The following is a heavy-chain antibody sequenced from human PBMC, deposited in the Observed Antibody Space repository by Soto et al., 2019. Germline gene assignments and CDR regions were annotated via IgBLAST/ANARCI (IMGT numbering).Heavy chain of an antibody. CDR2: IYWDDDV. CDR3: AHRGDSSGEGLDAFDI. J-gene: IGHJ3*02. Sequence: QITLKESGPTLVKPTQTLTLTCTFSGFSLTTNGEGVGWIRQPPGKALEWLALIYWDDDVRYSPSLKSRLTIIKDTSKNQVVLTMTNMDPVDTATYYCAHRGDSSGEGLDAFDIWGQGTMVTVSS. V-gene: IGHV2-5*02. D-gene: IGHD3-22*01. CDR1: GFSLTTNGEG.